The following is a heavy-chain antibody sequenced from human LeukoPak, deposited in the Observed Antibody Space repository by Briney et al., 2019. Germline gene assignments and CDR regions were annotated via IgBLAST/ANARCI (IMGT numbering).Heavy chain of an antibody. Sequence: SVKVSCKASGGTFSSYAVSWVRQAPGQGLEWMGGIIAIFGTTNYAQKFQGRVTITTDESTSTAYMEMSSLTSEDTAVYYCATSGYSSSWYNLWGQGTLVTDSS. D-gene: IGHD2-15*01. CDR1: GGTFSSYA. CDR2: IIAIFGTT. V-gene: IGHV1-69*05. CDR3: ATSGYSSSWYNL. J-gene: IGHJ5*02.